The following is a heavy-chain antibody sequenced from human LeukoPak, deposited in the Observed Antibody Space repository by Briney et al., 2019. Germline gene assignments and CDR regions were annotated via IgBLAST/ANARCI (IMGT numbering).Heavy chain of an antibody. CDR3: AREVRSGSYWGAYYYYYYMDV. D-gene: IGHD1-26*01. J-gene: IGHJ6*03. CDR1: GYTFTGYY. V-gene: IGHV1-2*02. CDR2: INPNSGGT. Sequence: ASVKVSCKASGYTFTGYYMHWMRQAPGQGLEWMGWINPNSGGTNYAQKYQGRVTMTRDTAISTVYMELSRLRSDVTAVYYCAREVRSGSYWGAYYYYYYMDVWGKGTTVTVSS.